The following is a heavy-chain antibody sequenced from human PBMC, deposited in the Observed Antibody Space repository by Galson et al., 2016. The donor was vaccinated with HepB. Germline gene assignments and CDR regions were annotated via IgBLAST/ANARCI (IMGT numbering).Heavy chain of an antibody. V-gene: IGHV3-23*01. CDR2: HSSYPGTT. J-gene: IGHJ4*02. Sequence: SLRLSCAASGFTFSTFWMHWVRQAPGRGLVWVSGHSSYPGTTYYADSVKGRFTVSRDNSRKRLDLQMDSLRAEDTAVYYWAKGAGPGMAASFDYWGRGILVTVSS. CDR1: GFTFSTFW. D-gene: IGHD6-13*01. CDR3: AKGAGPGMAASFDY.